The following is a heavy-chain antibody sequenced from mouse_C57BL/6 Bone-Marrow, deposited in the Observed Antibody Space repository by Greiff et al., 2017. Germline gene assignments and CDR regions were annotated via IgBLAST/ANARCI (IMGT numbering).Heavy chain of an antibody. CDR1: GFTFSSYG. Sequence: DVKLVESGGDLVKPGGSLKLSCAASGFTFSSYGMSWVRQAPEKGLEWVAYISSGSSTIYYADTVKGRFTISRDNAKNTLFLQMTSLRSEDTAMYYCAKEFAYWGQGTLVTVSA. CDR3: AKEFAY. CDR2: ISSGSSTI. V-gene: IGHV5-17*01. J-gene: IGHJ3*01.